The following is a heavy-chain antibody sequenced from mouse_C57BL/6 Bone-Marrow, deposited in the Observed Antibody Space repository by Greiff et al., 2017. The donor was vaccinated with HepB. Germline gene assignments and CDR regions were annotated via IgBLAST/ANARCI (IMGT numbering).Heavy chain of an antibody. V-gene: IGHV1-54*01. CDR1: GYAFTNYL. Sequence: QVQLQQSGAELVRPGTSVKVSCKASGYAFTNYLIEWVKQRPGQGLEWIGGINPGSGGTNYNEKLKGKATLTADISSSTAYRQLSSLTSDDSAVYFCARRGVTVYFDYWGQGTTLTVSS. CDR2: INPGSGGT. D-gene: IGHD2-2*01. J-gene: IGHJ2*01. CDR3: ARRGVTVYFDY.